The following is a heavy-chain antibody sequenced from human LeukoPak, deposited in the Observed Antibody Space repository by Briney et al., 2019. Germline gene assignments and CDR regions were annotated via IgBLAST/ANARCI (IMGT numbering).Heavy chain of an antibody. Sequence: SETLSLTCAVYGGSFSGSYWSWIRQPPGKGLEWIGDISYSGSTNYNPTLKSRVTISLDTSKNQFSLKLSSVTAADTAVYYCARQRSLLGNSYYFGLDVWGQGTTVTVSS. J-gene: IGHJ6*02. CDR1: GGSFSGSY. CDR2: ISYSGST. V-gene: IGHV4-59*08. D-gene: IGHD2/OR15-2a*01. CDR3: ARQRSLLGNSYYFGLDV.